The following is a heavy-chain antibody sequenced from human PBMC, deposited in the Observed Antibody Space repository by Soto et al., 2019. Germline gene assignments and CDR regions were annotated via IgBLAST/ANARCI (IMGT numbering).Heavy chain of an antibody. CDR1: GYAITSYA. D-gene: IGHD3-10*01. Sequence: ASVKVSWKASGYAITSYAMHWVRQAPGQRLEWMGWINAGNGNTKYSQKFQGRVTITRDTSASTAYMELSSLRSEDTAVYYCARDMGFGLSDYWGQGTLVTVSS. V-gene: IGHV1-3*01. CDR2: INAGNGNT. CDR3: ARDMGFGLSDY. J-gene: IGHJ4*02.